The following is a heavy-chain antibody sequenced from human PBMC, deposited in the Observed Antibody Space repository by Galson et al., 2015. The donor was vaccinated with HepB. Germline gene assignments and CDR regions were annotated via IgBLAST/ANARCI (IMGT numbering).Heavy chain of an antibody. J-gene: IGHJ4*02. D-gene: IGHD2-2*01. CDR1: GSTFTGYY. V-gene: IGHV1-2*02. CDR3: SIVVVPAPQLPPVPYYFDY. CDR2: INPNSGGT. Sequence: KVSCKASGSTFTGYYMHWVRQAPGQGLEWMGWINPNSGGTNYAQKFQGRVTMTRDTSISTAYMELSRLRSDDTAVYYCSIVVVPAPQLPPVPYYFDYWGQGTLVTVSS.